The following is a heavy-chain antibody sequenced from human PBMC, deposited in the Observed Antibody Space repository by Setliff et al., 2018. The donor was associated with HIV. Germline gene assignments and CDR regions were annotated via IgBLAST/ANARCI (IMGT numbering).Heavy chain of an antibody. V-gene: IGHV4-38-2*01. CDR1: GYSISSGYY. CDR3: ARGRGRWTYYNYYYMDV. Sequence: SETLSLTCAVSGYSISSGYYWGWIRQPPGKGLEWIGSIYHSGSTYYNPSLKSRVTISVDTSKNQFSLKLSSVTAADTAVYCCARGRGRWTYYNYYYMDVLGKGTTVTVSS. J-gene: IGHJ6*03. CDR2: IYHSGST. D-gene: IGHD3-10*01.